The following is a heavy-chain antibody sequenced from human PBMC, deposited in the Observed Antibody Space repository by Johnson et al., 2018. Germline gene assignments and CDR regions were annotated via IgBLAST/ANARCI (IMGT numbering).Heavy chain of an antibody. CDR3: GASARWSGDAFDI. V-gene: IGHV3-30*03. D-gene: IGHD2-15*01. J-gene: IGHJ3*02. CDR1: GFTFSSYG. CDR2: ISYDGSSK. Sequence: QVQLVESGGGVVQPGRSLRLSCAASGFTFSSYGMHWVRQAPGKGLEWVAVISYDGSSKYYIDSVKGRFTVSRDNSKNTLSLQMNSLRAEDTAVYYCGASARWSGDAFDIWGQGTMVTVSS.